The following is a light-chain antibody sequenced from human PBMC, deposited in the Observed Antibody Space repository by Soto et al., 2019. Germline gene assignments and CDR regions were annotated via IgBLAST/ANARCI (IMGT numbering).Light chain of an antibody. CDR1: SSYVGPYKI. J-gene: IGLJ2*01. CDR2: EAT. Sequence: QSALTQPASVSGSPGQSITISCTRASSYVGPYKIVAWYQQHPDKVPKLIIYEATKRPSGVSNRFSGSQSGNTASLTISGLQAEDEADYYCCSYAASDLVFGGGTKLTVL. V-gene: IGLV2-23*01. CDR3: CSYAASDLV.